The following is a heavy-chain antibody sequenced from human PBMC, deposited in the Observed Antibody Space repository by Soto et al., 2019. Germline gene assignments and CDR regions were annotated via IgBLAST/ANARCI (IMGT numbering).Heavy chain of an antibody. Sequence: PSETLSLTCTVSGGSISSSSYYWGWIRQPPGKGLEWIGSIYYSGSTYYNPSLKSRVTISVDTSKNQFSLKLSSVTAADTAVYYCARQNLGPVAGTLDRGYYYGMDVWGQGTKVTVSS. V-gene: IGHV4-39*01. CDR3: ARQNLGPVAGTLDRGYYYGMDV. CDR1: GGSISSSSYY. D-gene: IGHD6-19*01. CDR2: IYYSGST. J-gene: IGHJ6*02.